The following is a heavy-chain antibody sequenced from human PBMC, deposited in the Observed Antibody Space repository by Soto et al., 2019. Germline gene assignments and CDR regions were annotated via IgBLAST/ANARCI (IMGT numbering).Heavy chain of an antibody. J-gene: IGHJ4*02. D-gene: IGHD4-17*01. Sequence: QVQLVESGGGVVQPGRSLRLSCAASGFTFGSYGMHWVRQAPGKGLEWVAVISYDGSNKYYADSVKGRFTISRDNSKNTLYLQMNSLRAEDTAVYYCAKGPNDYGGNVYYFDYWGQGTLVTVSS. CDR3: AKGPNDYGGNVYYFDY. V-gene: IGHV3-30*18. CDR2: ISYDGSNK. CDR1: GFTFGSYG.